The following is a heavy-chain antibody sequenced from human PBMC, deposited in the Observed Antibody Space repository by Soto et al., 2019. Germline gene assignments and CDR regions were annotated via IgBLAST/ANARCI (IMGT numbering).Heavy chain of an antibody. J-gene: IGHJ5*02. CDR3: ARHAWFGEFDP. CDR2: IYFTGIT. V-gene: IGHV4-39*01. Sequence: PSETLSLTCTVSGGSISNKSYYWGWIRQSPGKGLEWIWSIYFTGITYYNPSLKSRVTISVDTSRNQFSLHLTSVTAADTALFYCARHAWFGEFDPWGQGSLVTVSS. D-gene: IGHD3-10*01. CDR1: GGSISNKSYY.